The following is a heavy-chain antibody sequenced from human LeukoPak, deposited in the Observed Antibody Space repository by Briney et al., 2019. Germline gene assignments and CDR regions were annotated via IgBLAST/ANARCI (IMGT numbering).Heavy chain of an antibody. CDR2: IKSKTDGGTT. CDR1: GFTFSNAW. J-gene: IGHJ4*02. Sequence: GGSLRLSCAASGFTFSNAWMSWVRQAPGKGLEWVGRIKSKTDGGTTDYAAPVKGRFTISRDDSKNTLYLQMNSLKTEDTAVYHCTTDPRPGALLNYWGQGTLVTVSS. D-gene: IGHD1-26*01. CDR3: TTDPRPGALLNY. V-gene: IGHV3-15*01.